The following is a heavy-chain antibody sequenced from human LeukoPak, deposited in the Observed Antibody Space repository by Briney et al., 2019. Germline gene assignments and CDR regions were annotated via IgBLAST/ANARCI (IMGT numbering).Heavy chain of an antibody. D-gene: IGHD1-14*01. V-gene: IGHV4-34*01. CDR3: ARDNPRTPGVYYFDY. CDR1: GGSFSGYY. J-gene: IGHJ4*02. Sequence: SETLSLTCAVYGGSFSGYYWSWIRQPPGKGLEWIGEINHSGSTNYNPSLKSRVTISVDTSKNQFSLKLSSVTAADTAVYYCARDNPRTPGVYYFDYWAREPWSPSPQ. CDR2: INHSGST.